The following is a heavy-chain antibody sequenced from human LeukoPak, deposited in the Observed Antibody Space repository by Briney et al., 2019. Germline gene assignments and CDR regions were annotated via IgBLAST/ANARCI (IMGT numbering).Heavy chain of an antibody. CDR1: GFTFSIYA. CDR2: IRDSGDNR. V-gene: IGHV3-23*01. Sequence: PGGSLRLSCAASGFTFSIYAMSWVRQAPGKGLEWVSVIRDSGDNRYYADAVKGRFTISRGNSKKTLHLQMNSLRAEDTAVYYCAKHGYNSGVYDAFDIWGQGTRVTVSS. D-gene: IGHD6-19*01. J-gene: IGHJ3*02. CDR3: AKHGYNSGVYDAFDI.